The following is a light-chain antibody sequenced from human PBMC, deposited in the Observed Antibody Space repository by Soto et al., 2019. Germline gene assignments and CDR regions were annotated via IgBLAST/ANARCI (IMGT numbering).Light chain of an antibody. CDR1: QSVSSS. Sequence: EILLTQAPATLSSSPGERATLSCRASQSVSSSLAWYQQKLGQAPRLLIYEASDRATGIPARFSGSGSGTDFTLIISSLEPEDFAVYYCQQYEDSPVTFGPGTKVDI. J-gene: IGKJ3*01. CDR3: QQYEDSPVT. V-gene: IGKV3-11*01. CDR2: EAS.